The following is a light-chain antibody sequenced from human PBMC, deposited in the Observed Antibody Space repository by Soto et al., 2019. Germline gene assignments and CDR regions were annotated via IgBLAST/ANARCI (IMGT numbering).Light chain of an antibody. J-gene: IGLJ2*01. Sequence: QSALTQPASVSGSPGQSITISCTGTSRDVGGYNFVSCYQQHPGKAPKLMIYDVSNRPSGVSNRFSGSKSGNTASLTISGLKAEDEADYDCSSYTSSSTRVVFGGGTKLAVL. V-gene: IGLV2-14*01. CDR2: DVS. CDR1: SRDVGGYNF. CDR3: SSYTSSSTRVV.